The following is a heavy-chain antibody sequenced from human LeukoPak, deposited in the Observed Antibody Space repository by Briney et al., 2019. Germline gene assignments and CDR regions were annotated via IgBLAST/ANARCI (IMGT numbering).Heavy chain of an antibody. CDR3: AREKWMGATVDY. CDR2: PYNSSKGY. CDR1: GYSVSSNYVP. D-gene: IGHD1-26*01. J-gene: IGHJ4*02. Sequence: QTVTLTCTISGYSVSSNYVPWIWMTPSPSRDLKGLVRPYNSSKGYEDEVYVKSRITMNPDTSKTQIYLKLKSVTPEDASVCYCAREKWMGATVDYWGQGTLVHGSS. V-gene: IGHV6-1*01.